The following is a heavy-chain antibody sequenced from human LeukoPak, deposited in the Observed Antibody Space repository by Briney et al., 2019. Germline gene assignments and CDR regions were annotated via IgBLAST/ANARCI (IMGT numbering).Heavy chain of an antibody. D-gene: IGHD1-26*01. CDR3: AKGLTPIVGATSAAFDI. CDR2: ISGSGGST. V-gene: IGHV3-23*01. Sequence: GGSLRLSCAASGFTSSSYAMSWVRQAPGKGLEWVSAISGSGGSTYYADSVKGRFTISRDNSKNTLYLQMNSLRAEDTAVYYCAKGLTPIVGATSAAFDIWGQGTMVTVSS. J-gene: IGHJ3*02. CDR1: GFTSSSYA.